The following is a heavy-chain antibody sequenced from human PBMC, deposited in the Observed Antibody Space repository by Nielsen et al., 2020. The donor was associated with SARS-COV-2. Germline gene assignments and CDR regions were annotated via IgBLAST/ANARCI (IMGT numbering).Heavy chain of an antibody. CDR1: GGSISSGDYY. V-gene: IGHV4-30-4*01. CDR2: IYYSGST. J-gene: IGHJ6*02. Sequence: SETLSLTCTVSGGSISSGDYYWSWIRQPPGKGLEWIGYIYYSGSTYYNPSLKSRVTMSVDRSENQFSLKLSSVTAADTAVYYCARGWAVTTDYYSYYAVDVWGQGTTVTVSS. CDR3: ARGWAVTTDYYSYYAVDV. D-gene: IGHD4-17*01.